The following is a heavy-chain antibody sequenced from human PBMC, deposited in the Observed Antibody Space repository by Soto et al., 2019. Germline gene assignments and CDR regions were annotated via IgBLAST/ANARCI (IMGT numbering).Heavy chain of an antibody. V-gene: IGHV4-34*01. CDR3: ARTHYSMDV. CDR2: IHHRGNT. J-gene: IGHJ6*03. CDR1: GGSFSDFH. Sequence: QVQLQQWGAGLLKPSETLSLTCAVYGGSFSDFHWSWIRQPPGKGLEWIGEIHHRGNTNYNPSLRRRVTVSVDTSQHQFSLKMTSVTAADTAVYYCARTHYSMDVWDKGTTVTVSS.